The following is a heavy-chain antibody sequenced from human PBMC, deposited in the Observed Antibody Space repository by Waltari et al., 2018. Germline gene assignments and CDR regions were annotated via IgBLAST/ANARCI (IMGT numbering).Heavy chain of an antibody. J-gene: IGHJ6*03. CDR3: ARGDIVVVPAAMLGAYYYYYMDV. CDR1: GYTFTSSD. D-gene: IGHD2-2*01. V-gene: IGHV1-8*01. CDR2: MNPNSGNT. Sequence: ASGYTFTSSDINWVRQATGQGLEWMGWMNPNSGNTGYAQKFQGRVTMTRNTSISTAYMELSSLRSEDTAVYYCARGDIVVVPAAMLGAYYYYYMDVWGKGTTVTVSS.